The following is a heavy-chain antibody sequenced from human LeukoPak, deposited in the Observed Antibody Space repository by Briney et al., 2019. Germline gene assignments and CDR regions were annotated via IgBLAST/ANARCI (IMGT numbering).Heavy chain of an antibody. CDR3: ARGSGSYFRFDP. CDR2: INPNSGGT. Sequence: GASVKVSCKASGYTFTGYYMHWVQQAPGQGLEWMGRINPNSGGTNYAQKFQGRVTMTRDTSISTAYMELSRLRSDDTAVYYCARGSGSYFRFDPWGQGTLVTVSS. J-gene: IGHJ5*02. V-gene: IGHV1-2*06. D-gene: IGHD1-26*01. CDR1: GYTFTGYY.